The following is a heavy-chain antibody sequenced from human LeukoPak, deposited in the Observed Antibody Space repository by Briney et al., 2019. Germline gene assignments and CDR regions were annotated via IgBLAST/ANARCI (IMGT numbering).Heavy chain of an antibody. Sequence: GGSLRLSCAASGFTLSSYWMHWVRQAQGKGLVWVSRIKSDGRTNYADSVKGRFTISRDNAKNTVSLQMNSLRAEDTGVYYCARAPSEIGGYYPEYFRHWGQGTLVIVSS. CDR1: GFTLSSYW. D-gene: IGHD3-22*01. CDR3: ARAPSEIGGYYPEYFRH. J-gene: IGHJ1*01. CDR2: IKSDGRT. V-gene: IGHV3-74*01.